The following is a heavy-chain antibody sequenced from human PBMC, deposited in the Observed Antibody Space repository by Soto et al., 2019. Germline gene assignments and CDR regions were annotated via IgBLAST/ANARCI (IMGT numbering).Heavy chain of an antibody. CDR1: GFSFGSYA. Sequence: GGSLRLSCAVSGFSFGSYALSWVRQAPGKGLEWVSTISGSDGKTFYADYVKGRFSISRDTSQSTLYLQMNSLRADDTAMYYCARWSYLDYWGQGTRVTVSS. CDR3: ARWSYLDY. J-gene: IGHJ4*02. CDR2: ISGSDGKT. D-gene: IGHD3-3*01. V-gene: IGHV3-23*01.